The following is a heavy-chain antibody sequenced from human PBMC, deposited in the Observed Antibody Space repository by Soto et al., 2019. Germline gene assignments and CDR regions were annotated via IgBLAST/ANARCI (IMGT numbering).Heavy chain of an antibody. V-gene: IGHV5-51*01. Sequence: GESLKNSCKGSGGSCISYWIGWVRQITGKGLEWMGIIYPGDSDTRYSPSFQGQVTISADKSISTAYLQWSSLKASDTAMYYCARLREWLLDDAFDIWGQGTMVTVSS. CDR3: ARLREWLLDDAFDI. CDR1: GGSCISYW. J-gene: IGHJ3*02. CDR2: IYPGDSDT. D-gene: IGHD3-3*01.